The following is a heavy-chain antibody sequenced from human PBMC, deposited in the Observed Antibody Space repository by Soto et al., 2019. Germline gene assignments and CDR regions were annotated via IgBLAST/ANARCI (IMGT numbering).Heavy chain of an antibody. J-gene: IGHJ4*02. CDR1: GFSFSGYA. CDR3: AKRVGYSSSTHYFDH. Sequence: EVQLLESGGDLVQPGGSLRLACAASGFSFSGYAMSWVRQAPGKGLEWVSAISDSGGSTYYADSVKGRFTISRDNSKNTLYLQRNSLRAEDTAAYYCAKRVGYSSSTHYFDHWGQGTLVTVSS. CDR2: ISDSGGST. V-gene: IGHV3-23*01. D-gene: IGHD6-6*01.